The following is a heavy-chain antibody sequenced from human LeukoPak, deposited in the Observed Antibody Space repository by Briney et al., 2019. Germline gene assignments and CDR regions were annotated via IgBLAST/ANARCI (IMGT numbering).Heavy chain of an antibody. J-gene: IGHJ4*02. CDR2: ISGSGGST. V-gene: IGHV3-23*01. Sequence: GGSLRLSCAASGFTFSNYAMSWVRQAPGKGLEWVSAISGSGGSTYYADSVKGRFTISRDNSKNTLYLQMNSLGAEDTAVYYCAKSYYYDRGTFDYWGQGTLVTVSS. D-gene: IGHD3-22*01. CDR3: AKSYYYDRGTFDY. CDR1: GFTFSNYA.